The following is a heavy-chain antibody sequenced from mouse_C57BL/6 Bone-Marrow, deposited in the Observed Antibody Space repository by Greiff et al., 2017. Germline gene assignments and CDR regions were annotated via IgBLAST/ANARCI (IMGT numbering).Heavy chain of an antibody. CDR2: IGDGGSYT. CDR3: ARGSNWPDMDY. CDR1: GFTFSSYA. J-gene: IGHJ4*01. V-gene: IGHV5-4*01. Sequence: EVHLVESGGGLVKPGGSLKLSCAASGFTFSSYAMSWVRQTPEKRLEWVATIGDGGSYTYYPDNVKGRFTISRDNAKNTLYLQMSHLKSEDTAVYYCARGSNWPDMDYGGQGTSVTVTS. D-gene: IGHD2-5*01.